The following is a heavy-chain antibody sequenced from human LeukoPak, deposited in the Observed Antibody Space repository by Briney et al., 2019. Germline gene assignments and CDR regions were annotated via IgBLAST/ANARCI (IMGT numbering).Heavy chain of an antibody. V-gene: IGHV1-2*02. CDR2: INPNSGGT. CDR3: ARVSSYYENYFDY. J-gene: IGHJ4*02. D-gene: IGHD3-3*01. Sequence: GASVKLSCKASGYTFTGYYMHWVRQAPGQGLEWMGWINPNSGGTNYAQKFQGRVTMTRDTSISTAYMELSRLRSDDTAVYYCARVSSYYENYFDYWGQGTLVTVSS. CDR1: GYTFTGYY.